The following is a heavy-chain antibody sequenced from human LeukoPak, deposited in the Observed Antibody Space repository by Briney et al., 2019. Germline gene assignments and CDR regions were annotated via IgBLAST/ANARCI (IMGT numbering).Heavy chain of an antibody. D-gene: IGHD6-13*01. CDR1: GFSFSSYS. J-gene: IGHJ4*02. CDR3: ARTEQQLVFDY. CDR2: ISSSRSYI. Sequence: GGSLRLSCAASGFSFSSYSMNWVRQAPGKGLEWVSSISSSRSYIYYADSVKGRFTISRDNAKNSLYLQMNSLRAEDTAVYYCARTEQQLVFDYWGQGTLVTVSS. V-gene: IGHV3-21*01.